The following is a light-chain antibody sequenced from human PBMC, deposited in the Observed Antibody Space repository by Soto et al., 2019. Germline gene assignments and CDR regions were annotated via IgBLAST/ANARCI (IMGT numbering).Light chain of an antibody. CDR1: SSDVGGYKY. CDR2: EVN. Sequence: QSALTQPPSASGSPGQSVTISCTGTSSDVGGYKYVSWYQPHPGKAPKLMIFEVNKRPSGVPDRFSGSKSGNTASLTVSGLQAEDEADYYCSSYAGINNLGVFGNGTKLTVL. V-gene: IGLV2-8*01. CDR3: SSYAGINNLGV. J-gene: IGLJ1*01.